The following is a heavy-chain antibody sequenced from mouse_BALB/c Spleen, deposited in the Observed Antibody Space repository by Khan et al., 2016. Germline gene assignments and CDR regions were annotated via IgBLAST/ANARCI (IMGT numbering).Heavy chain of an antibody. D-gene: IGHD2-1*01. J-gene: IGHJ2*01. CDR2: INPDTITI. CDR3: ARGNYVPGSLDY. CDR1: GFDFSRYW. V-gene: IGHV4-1*02. Sequence: EVKLLESGGGLVQPGGSLKLSCAASGFDFSRYWMSWVRQAPGKGLEWIGEINPDTITIDYSPSLKDNFIISRDNAKNTLYLQMSKVRSEDTALYYCARGNYVPGSLDYWGQGTTLTGSS.